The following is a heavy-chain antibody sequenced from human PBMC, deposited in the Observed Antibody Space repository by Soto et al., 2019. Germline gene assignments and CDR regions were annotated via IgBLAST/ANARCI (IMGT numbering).Heavy chain of an antibody. CDR1: GGTFNTYT. CDR2: IMPLYAKP. D-gene: IGHD1-26*01. V-gene: IGHV1-69*01. Sequence: QVQLVQSGAEVKKPGSSVKVSCKASGGTFNTYTISWVRQVPGRGLEGMGGIMPLYAKPTYAQPFLGRLTIAADEHTSTVYMELSSLRSEDTALYYCASLNNWSSGDGRIDVWGRGTAVSVSS. J-gene: IGHJ6*02. CDR3: ASLNNWSSGDGRIDV.